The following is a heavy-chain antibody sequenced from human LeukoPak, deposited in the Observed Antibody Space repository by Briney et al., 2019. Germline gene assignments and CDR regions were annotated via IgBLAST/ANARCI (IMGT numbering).Heavy chain of an antibody. J-gene: IGHJ3*02. CDR3: AREPNYDFWSGYYPDAFDI. V-gene: IGHV4-38-2*01. Sequence: PSETLSLTCAVSGYSISSGYYWGWIRQPPGKGLEWIGSIYHSGSTYYNPSLKSRVTISVDTSKNQFSLKLSSVTAADTAVYYCAREPNYDFWSGYYPDAFDIWGQGTMVTVSS. CDR2: IYHSGST. CDR1: GYSISSGYY. D-gene: IGHD3-3*01.